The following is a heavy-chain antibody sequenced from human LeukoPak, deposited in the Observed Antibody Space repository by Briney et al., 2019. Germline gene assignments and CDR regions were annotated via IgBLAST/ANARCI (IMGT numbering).Heavy chain of an antibody. CDR2: IYYSGST. Sequence: PSETLSLTCTVSGGSISSGGYYWSWIRQHPGKGLEWIGYIYYSGSTYYNPSLKSRVTISVDTSKNQFSLKLSSVTAADTAVYYCARVCSGGSCYVHWGQGTLVTVSS. J-gene: IGHJ4*02. CDR1: GGSISSGGYY. CDR3: ARVCSGGSCYVH. V-gene: IGHV4-31*03. D-gene: IGHD2-15*01.